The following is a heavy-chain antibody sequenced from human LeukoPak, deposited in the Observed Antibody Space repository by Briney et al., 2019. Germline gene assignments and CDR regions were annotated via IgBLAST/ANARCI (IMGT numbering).Heavy chain of an antibody. V-gene: IGHV3-23*01. Sequence: GGSLRLSCAASGFTFSSYAMSWVRQAPGKGLEWVSVISGSGGSTYYADSVKGRFTISRDNSENTLYLQMNSLRAEDTAVYYCAKSSPYTYVFDYWGQGTLVTVSS. CDR2: ISGSGGST. CDR1: GFTFSSYA. CDR3: AKSSPYTYVFDY. D-gene: IGHD5-18*01. J-gene: IGHJ4*02.